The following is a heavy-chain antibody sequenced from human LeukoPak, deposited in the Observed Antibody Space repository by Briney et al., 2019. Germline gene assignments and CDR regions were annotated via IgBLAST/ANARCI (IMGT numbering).Heavy chain of an antibody. V-gene: IGHV1-69*05. CDR1: GGTFSSYA. CDR3: ARVVYSSGFHAFDI. J-gene: IGHJ3*02. D-gene: IGHD6-19*01. Sequence: SVKVSCKASGGTFSSYAISWVQQAPGQGLEWMGGIIPIFGTANYAQKFQGRVTITTDESTSTAYMELSSLRSEDTAVYYCARVVYSSGFHAFDIWGQGTMVTVSS. CDR2: IIPIFGTA.